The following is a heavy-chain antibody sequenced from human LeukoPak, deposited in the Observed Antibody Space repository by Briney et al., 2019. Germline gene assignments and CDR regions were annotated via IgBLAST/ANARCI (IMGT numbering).Heavy chain of an antibody. Sequence: PGGSLRLSCAASGFTFSSYWMSWVRQAPGKGLEWVANIKQDGSEKYYVDSVKGRFTISRDNAKNSLYLQMNSLRAEDTAVYYCARDPRAAGGRGVFDYWGQGTLVTVSS. CDR2: IKQDGSEK. D-gene: IGHD6-13*01. J-gene: IGHJ4*02. CDR3: ARDPRAAGGRGVFDY. V-gene: IGHV3-7*01. CDR1: GFTFSSYW.